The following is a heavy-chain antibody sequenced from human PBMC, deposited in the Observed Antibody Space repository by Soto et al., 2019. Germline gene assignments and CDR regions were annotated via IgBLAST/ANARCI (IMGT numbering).Heavy chain of an antibody. CDR1: GFTFSNAW. Sequence: GRSRTLSCAASGFTFSNAWMTWVRQAPGKGLEWVGRIKSISDGGTIDYAAPVKGRFTISRDDSKNTLYLQRNSMKSEDTAVYHCTADSADSGVGPATYGMDVWGKGTTGTVAA. D-gene: IGHD2-2*01. CDR3: TADSADSGVGPATYGMDV. CDR2: IKSISDGGTI. J-gene: IGHJ6*04. V-gene: IGHV3-15*01.